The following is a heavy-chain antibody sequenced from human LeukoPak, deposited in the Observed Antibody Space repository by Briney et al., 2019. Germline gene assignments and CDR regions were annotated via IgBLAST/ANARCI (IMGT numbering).Heavy chain of an antibody. CDR1: GGSFSGYY. CDR2: INHSGST. D-gene: IGHD6-25*01. J-gene: IGHJ6*04. V-gene: IGHV4-34*01. CDR3: ARGSVPPSQNYGMDV. Sequence: SETLSLTCAVYGGSFSGYYWSWIRQPPGKGLEWFGEINHSGSTNYNPSLKSRVTISVDTSKNQFSLKLSSVTAADTAVYYCARGSVPPSQNYGMDVWGKGTTVTVSS.